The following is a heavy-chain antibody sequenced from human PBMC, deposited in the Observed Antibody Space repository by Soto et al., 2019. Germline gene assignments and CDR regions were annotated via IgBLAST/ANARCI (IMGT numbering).Heavy chain of an antibody. J-gene: IGHJ3*02. CDR2: IYYSGST. V-gene: IGHV4-59*01. Sequence: QVQLQESGPGLVKPSETLSLTCTVSGGSISSYYWSWIRQPPGKGLEWIGYIYYSGSTNYNPSLKSRVTISVDTSKNQFSLKLISVTAADTAVYYCARGGGYCSGGSCRDAFDIWGQGTMVTVSS. CDR3: ARGGGYCSGGSCRDAFDI. CDR1: GGSISSYY. D-gene: IGHD2-15*01.